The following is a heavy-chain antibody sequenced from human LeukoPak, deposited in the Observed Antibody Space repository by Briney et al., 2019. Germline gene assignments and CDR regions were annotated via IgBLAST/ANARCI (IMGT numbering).Heavy chain of an antibody. D-gene: IGHD6-19*01. CDR3: AKWIASSSGWYEKGHACDI. Sequence: GESLRLSCHASGFRFTSYAMSWVRQAPGKGLEWMAVICCSDADTCYAESVKGRVTISADNSMSTTYLQWNSLKAEDTAVYYFAKWIASSSGWYEKGHACDIWGQRTMVSVSS. J-gene: IGHJ3*02. CDR2: ICCSDADT. CDR1: GFRFTSYA. V-gene: IGHV3-23*01.